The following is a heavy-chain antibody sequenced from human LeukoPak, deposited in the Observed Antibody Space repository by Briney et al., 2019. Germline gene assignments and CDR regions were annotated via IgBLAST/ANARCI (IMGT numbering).Heavy chain of an antibody. CDR1: GGSINSSFY. CDR3: ARDRGSLVIRAFDI. J-gene: IGHJ3*02. CDR2: IYYSGST. D-gene: IGHD2-21*01. V-gene: IGHV4-59*01. Sequence: SETLSLTCTVSGGSINSSFYWDWIRQPPGKGLEWIGYIYYSGSTNYNPSLKSRVTISVDTSKNQFSLKLSSVTAADTAVYYCARDRGSLVIRAFDIWGQGTMVTVSS.